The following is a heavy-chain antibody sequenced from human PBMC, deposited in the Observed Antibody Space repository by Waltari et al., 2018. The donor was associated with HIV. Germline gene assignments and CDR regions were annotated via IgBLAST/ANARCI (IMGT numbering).Heavy chain of an antibody. D-gene: IGHD3-10*01. J-gene: IGHJ4*02. CDR1: GGSISSSNW. V-gene: IGHV4-4*02. Sequence: QVQLQESGPGLVKPSGTLSLTCAVSGGSISSSNWWSWVRQPPGKGLEWIGEIYHSGSTNYNPSLKSRVTLSLDKSKNQIFLKLSSVTVADTAVYYCARDNYSGSGSSGYWGQGTLVTVSS. CDR3: ARDNYSGSGSSGY. CDR2: IYHSGST.